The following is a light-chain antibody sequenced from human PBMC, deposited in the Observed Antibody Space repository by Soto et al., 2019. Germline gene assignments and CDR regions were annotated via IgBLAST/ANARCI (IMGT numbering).Light chain of an antibody. CDR2: DAS. CDR1: QSISDW. V-gene: IGKV1-5*01. CDR3: QEYKRAT. Sequence: DIPMTQSPSTLSASVGDRVTITCRASQSISDWLAWYQQKPGKAPKLLIYDASTLQSGVPSRFSGSGSETEFTLTISRLQPDDFATCYCQEYKRATFGQGTKLEIE. J-gene: IGKJ2*01.